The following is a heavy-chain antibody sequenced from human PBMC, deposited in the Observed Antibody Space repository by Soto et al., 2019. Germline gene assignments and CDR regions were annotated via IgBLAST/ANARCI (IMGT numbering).Heavy chain of an antibody. V-gene: IGHV1-8*01. CDR1: GYTFTSYD. J-gene: IGHJ4*02. CDR2: MNANSGNT. CDR3: ALMIVVAEPYDY. D-gene: IGHD3-22*01. Sequence: QVQLVQSGAEVKKPGASVKVSCKASGYTFTSYDINWVRQATGQGLEWMGWMNANSGNTGYAQKFQGRVTMTRNTSKSTAHMQLSSLRSEDTAVYYCALMIVVAEPYDYWGQGTLVTVSS.